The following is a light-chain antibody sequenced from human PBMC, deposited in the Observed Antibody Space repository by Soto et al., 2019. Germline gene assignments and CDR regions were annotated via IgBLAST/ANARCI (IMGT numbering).Light chain of an antibody. J-gene: IGKJ1*01. Sequence: EIVMTQSPATLSVSPGERATLSCRASQSVSSNLAWYQQKPGQAPRLLIYGASTRATGIPARFSGSGSGTEFTLTISSLQSEDFATYYCQQHQTYSTFGQGTKVDIK. V-gene: IGKV3-15*01. CDR2: GAS. CDR1: QSVSSN. CDR3: QQHQTYST.